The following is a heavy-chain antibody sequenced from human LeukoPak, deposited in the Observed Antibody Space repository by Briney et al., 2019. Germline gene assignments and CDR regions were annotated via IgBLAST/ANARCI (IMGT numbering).Heavy chain of an antibody. CDR2: IYYSGST. CDR1: GGSISSSSYY. Sequence: SETLSLTCTVSGGSISSSSYYWGWIRQPPGKGLEWIGSIYYSGSTYYNPSLKSRVSISVDTSKNQFSLKLSSVTAADTAVYYCARGSVFDYWGQGTLVTVSS. CDR3: ARGSVFDY. V-gene: IGHV4-39*07. J-gene: IGHJ4*02.